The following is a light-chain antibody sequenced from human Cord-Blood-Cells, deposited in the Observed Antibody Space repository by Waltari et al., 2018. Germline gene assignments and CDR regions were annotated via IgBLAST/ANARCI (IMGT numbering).Light chain of an antibody. Sequence: QSALTQPRSVSGSPGQSVTISCPGTSSDVGGYNYVSCYQQHPGKAPKLMIYDVSKRPSGVPDRFSGSKSGNTASLTISGLQAEDEADYYCCSYAGSYTFGVFGTGTKVTVL. CDR3: CSYAGSYTFGV. V-gene: IGLV2-11*01. CDR1: SSDVGGYNY. J-gene: IGLJ1*01. CDR2: DVS.